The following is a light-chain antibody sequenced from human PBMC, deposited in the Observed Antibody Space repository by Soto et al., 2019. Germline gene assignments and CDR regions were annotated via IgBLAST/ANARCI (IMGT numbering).Light chain of an antibody. CDR1: QSVSIY. Sequence: DIQMTQSPSSLSASVGDRVTITCRTSQSVSIYVNWYQQKPGKAPILLIYASSSLQSGVPSRFSGSGSGTDSTLTISSLEPEDFATYYCQQSYSTPTFGQGTKVEIK. J-gene: IGKJ2*01. CDR3: QQSYSTPT. CDR2: ASS. V-gene: IGKV1-39*01.